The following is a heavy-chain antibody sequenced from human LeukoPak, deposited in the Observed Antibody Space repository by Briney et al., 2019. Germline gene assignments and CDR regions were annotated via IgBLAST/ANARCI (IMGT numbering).Heavy chain of an antibody. J-gene: IGHJ4*02. CDR1: GGSVSSGSYY. V-gene: IGHV4-61*01. Sequence: SETLSLTCTVSGGSVSSGSYYWSWIRQPPGKGLEWIGYIYYSGSTNYNPSLKSRVTISVDTSKNQFSLKLSSVTAADTAVYYCARGIPRGHYYDSSGYRFDYWGQGTLVTVSS. CDR3: ARGIPRGHYYDSSGYRFDY. CDR2: IYYSGST. D-gene: IGHD3-22*01.